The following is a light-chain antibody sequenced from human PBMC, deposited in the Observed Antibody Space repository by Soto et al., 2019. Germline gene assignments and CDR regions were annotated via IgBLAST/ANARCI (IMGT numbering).Light chain of an antibody. CDR2: GAS. Sequence: EIVMTQSPATISVSPGERATLSCRASQSMGSNVAWYQQKPGQAPRLLIYGASSRATGIPNRFSGSGSGTDFTLTISRLEPEDFAVYYCQQRDKWPITFGQGTRLEIK. CDR1: QSMGSN. J-gene: IGKJ5*01. CDR3: QQRDKWPIT. V-gene: IGKV3D-15*01.